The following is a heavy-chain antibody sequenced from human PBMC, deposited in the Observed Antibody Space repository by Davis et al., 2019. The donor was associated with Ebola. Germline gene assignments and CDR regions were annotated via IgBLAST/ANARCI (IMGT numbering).Heavy chain of an antibody. CDR3: ARGRPYYDFWSDYSRRCYFDY. D-gene: IGHD3-3*01. Sequence: SQTLSLTCAISGDSVSSNSAAWNWIRQSPSRGLEWLGRTYYRSKWYNDYAVSVKSRITINPDTSKNQFSLQLNSVTPEDTAVYYCARGRPYYDFWSDYSRRCYFDYWGQGTLVTVSS. CDR2: TYYRSKWYN. V-gene: IGHV6-1*01. J-gene: IGHJ4*02. CDR1: GDSVSSNSAA.